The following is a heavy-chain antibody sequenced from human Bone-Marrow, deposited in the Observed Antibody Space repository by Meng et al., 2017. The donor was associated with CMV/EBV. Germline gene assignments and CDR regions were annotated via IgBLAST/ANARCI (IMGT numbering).Heavy chain of an antibody. CDR3: ARDFSSSRDFYYYGRDV. CDR1: GYTFTSYY. J-gene: IGHJ6*02. Sequence: ASVKVSCKASGYTFTSYYMHWVRQAPGQGLEWMGIINPSGGSTSYAQKFQGRVTMTRDTSTSTVYMELSSLRSEDTAVYYCARDFSSSRDFYYYGRDVGGQGNTVNVAS. V-gene: IGHV1-46*01. D-gene: IGHD6-6*01. CDR2: INPSGGST.